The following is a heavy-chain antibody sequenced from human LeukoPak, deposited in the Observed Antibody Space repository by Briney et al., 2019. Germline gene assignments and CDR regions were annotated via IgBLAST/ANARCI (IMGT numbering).Heavy chain of an antibody. V-gene: IGHV3-23*01. J-gene: IGHJ6*03. D-gene: IGHD5-12*01. Sequence: KSGGSLRLSCAASGFTFSSYAMSWVRQAPGKGLEWVAGIIGGGGSAFYADSVKGRFTISRDNAKNSLYLQMNSLRAEDTAVYYCARRWVSGYDSYYYYYMDVWGKGTTVTVSS. CDR2: IIGGGGSA. CDR3: ARRWVSGYDSYYYYYMDV. CDR1: GFTFSSYA.